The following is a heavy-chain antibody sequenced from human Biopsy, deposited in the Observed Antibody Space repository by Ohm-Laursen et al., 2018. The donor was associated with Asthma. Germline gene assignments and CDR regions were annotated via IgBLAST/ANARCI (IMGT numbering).Heavy chain of an antibody. CDR3: ARDYYDFWNRSVYTYFGMDV. CDR1: GYSISNGCYY. J-gene: IGHJ6*02. CDR2: IFHRGNT. V-gene: IGHV4-31*03. Sequence: SQTLSLTCSASGYSISNGCYYWTWVRQPPGKGLEWIGHIFHRGNTKYNPSLKSRLSFSVDTSKNQFSLKLRSVTAADTAIYFCARDYYDFWNRSVYTYFGMDVWGRGTTVVVSS. D-gene: IGHD3-3*01.